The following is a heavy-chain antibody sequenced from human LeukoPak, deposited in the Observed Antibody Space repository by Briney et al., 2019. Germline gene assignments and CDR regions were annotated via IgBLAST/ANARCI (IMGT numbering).Heavy chain of an antibody. J-gene: IGHJ3*01. V-gene: IGHV4-61*02. CDR3: VLGSYYARF. CDR2: GYTSGST. D-gene: IGHD2/OR15-2a*01. Sequence: PSETLSLTCTVSGGSISSDSYYWSWIRQPAGKGLEWIGRGYTSGSTNYNPSLKSRVTISVDTSKNQFSLNLSSVTAADTAVYYCVLGSYYARFWGQGTMVTVSS. CDR1: GGSISSDSYY.